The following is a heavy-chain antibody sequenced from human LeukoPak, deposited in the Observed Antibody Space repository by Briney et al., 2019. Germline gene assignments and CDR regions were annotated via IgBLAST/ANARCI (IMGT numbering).Heavy chain of an antibody. CDR2: INQDGSEK. D-gene: IGHD1-26*01. CDR3: ARTTAFDY. CDR1: GFTLRNHW. V-gene: IGHV3-7*03. J-gene: IGHJ4*02. Sequence: GGSLRLSCAASGFTLRNHWMSWVRQTPGKGLEWVANINQDGSEKYYVESVKGRFTISRDNAKKSLFLQMSGLRGEDTAVYYCARTTAFDYWGQGTLVTVSS.